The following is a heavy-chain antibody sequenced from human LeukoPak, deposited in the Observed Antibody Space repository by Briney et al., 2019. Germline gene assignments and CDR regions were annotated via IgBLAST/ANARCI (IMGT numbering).Heavy chain of an antibody. Sequence: GASVKVSCKASGYTFTSYGISWVRQAPGQGLEWMGWISAYNGNTNYAQKLQGRVTMTTDTSTSTAYMELSSLRSEDTAVYYCARGYYYDSSGYFFDIWGQGTMVTVSS. CDR2: ISAYNGNT. CDR3: ARGYYYDSSGYFFDI. CDR1: GYTFTSYG. J-gene: IGHJ3*02. D-gene: IGHD3-22*01. V-gene: IGHV1-18*01.